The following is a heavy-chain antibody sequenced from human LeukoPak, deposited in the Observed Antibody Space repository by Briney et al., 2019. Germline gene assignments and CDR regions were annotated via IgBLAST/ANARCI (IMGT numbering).Heavy chain of an antibody. V-gene: IGHV3-48*02. D-gene: IGHD1-26*01. CDR2: ISSSGSII. J-gene: IGHJ4*02. CDR3: ARVETVGATGLDY. CDR1: GFTFSSYS. Sequence: GGSLRLSCAVSGFTFSSYSMNWVRQAPGKGLEWISYISSSGSIIYYADSVKGRFTISRDKAENSLYLQMNSLRDEDTAVYYCARVETVGATGLDYWGRGTLVTVSS.